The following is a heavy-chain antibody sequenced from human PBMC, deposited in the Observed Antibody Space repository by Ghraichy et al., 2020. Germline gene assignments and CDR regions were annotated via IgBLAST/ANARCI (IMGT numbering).Heavy chain of an antibody. V-gene: IGHV3-23*01. J-gene: IGHJ6*03. CDR1: GFTFSSYA. CDR3: AKEDLRPGIEADYYYMDV. D-gene: IGHD6-13*01. Sequence: GGSLRLSCAASGFTFSSYAMSWVRQAPGKGLEWVSAISGSGGSTYYADSVKGRFTISRDNSKNTLYLQMNSLRAEDKAVYYCAKEDLRPGIEADYYYMDVWGKGTTVTVSS. CDR2: ISGSGGST.